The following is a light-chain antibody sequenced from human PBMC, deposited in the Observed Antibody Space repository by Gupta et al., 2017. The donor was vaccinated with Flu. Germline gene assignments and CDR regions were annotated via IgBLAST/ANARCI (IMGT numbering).Light chain of an antibody. J-gene: IGKJ3*01. CDR2: AAS. CDR1: QDIGND. V-gene: IGKV1-17*01. Sequence: DIQMTQSQSSLSASVGDRVTITCRASQDIGNDLGWYQQRPGKTPKRLIYAASSLQIGVPSRFSGSGSGTEFTLTISSLQPEDFATYYCLQHNTYPLTFGPGTIVEIK. CDR3: LQHNTYPLT.